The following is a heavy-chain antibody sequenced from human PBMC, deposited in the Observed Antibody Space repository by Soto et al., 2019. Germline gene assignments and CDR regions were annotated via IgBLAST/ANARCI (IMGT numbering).Heavy chain of an antibody. J-gene: IGHJ5*02. D-gene: IGHD3-10*01. V-gene: IGHV3-48*02. CDR1: GFTFNTYG. Sequence: EVQLVESGGGLVQPGGSLRLSCAASGFTFNTYGMNWVRQAPGKGLEWVAYITSSSSSIYYADSVKGRFTISRDNAKNSLYLQMTSLRDEDTAFYCCTRDLGIRGVITPDSWGQGTLVTVSS. CDR2: ITSSSSSI. CDR3: TRDLGIRGVITPDS.